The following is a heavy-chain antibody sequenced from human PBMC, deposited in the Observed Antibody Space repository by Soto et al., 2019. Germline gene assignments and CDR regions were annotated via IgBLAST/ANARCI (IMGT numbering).Heavy chain of an antibody. CDR3: ARSTPSDSIAARPSASFVDY. V-gene: IGHV1-3*01. CDR1: GYTFTSYA. D-gene: IGHD6-6*01. Sequence: QVPLVQSGAEVKKPGASVKVSCKASGYTFTSYAMHWVRQAPGQRLEWMGWINAGNGNTKYSQKFQGRVTITRDTSASTAYMELSSLRSEDTAVYYCARSTPSDSIAARPSASFVDYWGQGTLVTVSS. J-gene: IGHJ4*02. CDR2: INAGNGNT.